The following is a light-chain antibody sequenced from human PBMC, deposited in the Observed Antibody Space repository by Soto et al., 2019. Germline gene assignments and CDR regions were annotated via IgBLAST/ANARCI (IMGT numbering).Light chain of an antibody. CDR1: QSVSSSY. J-gene: IGKJ1*01. CDR2: GAS. V-gene: IGKV3-20*01. Sequence: EIVLTQSPGTLSLSPGERATLSCRASQSVSSSYLAWYQQKPGQAPRLFIYGASSRATGIPDRFSGSGSGTDFTLTISRLEPEDFAVYYWQQYGSSPPRTFGQGTKVEI. CDR3: QQYGSSPPRT.